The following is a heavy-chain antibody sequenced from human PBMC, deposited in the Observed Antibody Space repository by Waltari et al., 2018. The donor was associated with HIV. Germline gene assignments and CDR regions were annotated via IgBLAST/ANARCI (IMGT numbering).Heavy chain of an antibody. CDR1: GGAFDTFA. J-gene: IGHJ3*01. Sequence: QAQLVQSGAETKKPGSSVTVSCQASGGAFDTFAFTWVRQAPGQGLEWLGGTAPFVVFIYAQDFNVRVTITSNPSTRTVFLELGGLRPDDTAVYFCAKSDFTELVRGQKAFDVWGQGT. CDR3: AKSDFTELVRGQKAFDV. D-gene: IGHD1-26*01. V-gene: IGHV1-69*17. CDR2: TAPFVVF.